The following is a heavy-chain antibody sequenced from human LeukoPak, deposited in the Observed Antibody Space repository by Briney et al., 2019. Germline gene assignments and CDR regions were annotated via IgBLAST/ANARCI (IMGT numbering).Heavy chain of an antibody. J-gene: IGHJ6*03. D-gene: IGHD3-16*02. CDR3: AKDGVILAPGIYWYMDV. CDR2: IRYDGTKT. V-gene: IGHV3-30*02. CDR1: TFTFSDYG. Sequence: PGGSLRLSCVGSTFTFSDYGMHWVRQAPGKGLEWVVFIRYDGTKTYYADSAKGRFTISRDNSKNTLYLEMNSLRAEDTAVFYCAKDGVILAPGIYWYMDVWGRGTTVTASS.